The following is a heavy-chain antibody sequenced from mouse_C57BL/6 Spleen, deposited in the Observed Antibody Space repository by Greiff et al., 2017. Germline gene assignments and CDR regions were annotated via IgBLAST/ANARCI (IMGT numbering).Heavy chain of an antibody. CDR2: IDPENGDT. V-gene: IGHV14-4*01. Sequence: EVQGVESGAELVRPGASVKLSCTASGFNIKDDYMHWVKQRPEQGLEWIGWIDPENGDTEYASKFQGKATITADTSSNTAYLQLSSLTSEDTAVYYCTTGTMVTAFDYWGQGTTLTGSS. D-gene: IGHD2-2*01. CDR3: TTGTMVTAFDY. J-gene: IGHJ2*01. CDR1: GFNIKDDY.